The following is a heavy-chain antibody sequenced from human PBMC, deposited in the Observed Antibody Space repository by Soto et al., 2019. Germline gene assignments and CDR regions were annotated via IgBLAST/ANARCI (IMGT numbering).Heavy chain of an antibody. D-gene: IGHD1-26*01. Sequence: VKESCKASGYTFTSYAMHWVRQAPGQRLEWMGWIIASNGTTNYAQKFQGRVTITRDESTSTAYMELSSLRSEDTAVYYCARGSSGSYYFDYWGQGTLVTVSS. V-gene: IGHV1-3*01. CDR1: GYTFTSYA. CDR2: IIASNGTT. CDR3: ARGSSGSYYFDY. J-gene: IGHJ4*02.